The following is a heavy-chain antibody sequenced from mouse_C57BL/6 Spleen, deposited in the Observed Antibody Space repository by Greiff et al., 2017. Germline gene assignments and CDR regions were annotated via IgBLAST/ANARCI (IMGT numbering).Heavy chain of an antibody. CDR2: INPSNGGT. V-gene: IGHV1-53*01. CDR1: GYTFTSYW. J-gene: IGHJ1*03. CDR3: ARDPGDWYFDV. Sequence: QVQLQQPGTELVKPGVSVKLSCKASGYTFTSYWMHWVQQRPGQGLEWIGNINPSNGGTNYNEKFKSKATLTVDKSSSTAYMQLSSLTSEDSAVYYCARDPGDWYFDVWGTGTTVTVSS.